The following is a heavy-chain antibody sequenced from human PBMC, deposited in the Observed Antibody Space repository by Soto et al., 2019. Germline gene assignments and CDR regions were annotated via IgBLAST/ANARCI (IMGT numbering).Heavy chain of an antibody. J-gene: IGHJ4*02. D-gene: IGHD5-18*01. CDR2: IWYDGSNK. V-gene: IGHV3-33*01. CDR3: ARRGYSYGTGYDFDY. CDR1: GFTFSSYG. Sequence: QVQLVESGGGVVQPGRSLRLSCAASGFTFSSYGMHWVRQAPGKGLEWVAVIWYDGSNKYYADSVKGRFTISRDNSKNTLNLQRNSLRAEDTAVYYCARRGYSYGTGYDFDYWGQGTLVTVSS.